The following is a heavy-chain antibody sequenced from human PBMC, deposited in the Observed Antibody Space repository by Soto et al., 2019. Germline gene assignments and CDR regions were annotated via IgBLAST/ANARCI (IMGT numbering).Heavy chain of an antibody. J-gene: IGHJ6*02. CDR2: IWYDGSNK. CDR1: GFTFSSYG. Sequence: GGSLRLSCAASGFTFSSYGIHWVRQAPGKGREWVAVIWYDGSNKYYADSVKGRFTISRDNSKNTLYLQMNSLRAEDTAVYYCARDGPRGLRYGMDVWGQGTKVTVSS. D-gene: IGHD3-10*01. V-gene: IGHV3-33*01. CDR3: ARDGPRGLRYGMDV.